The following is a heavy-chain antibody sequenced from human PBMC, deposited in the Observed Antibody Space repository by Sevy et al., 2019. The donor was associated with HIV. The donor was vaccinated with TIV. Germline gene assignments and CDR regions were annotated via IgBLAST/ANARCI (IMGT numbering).Heavy chain of an antibody. V-gene: IGHV1-69*13. CDR1: GGTFSSYA. Sequence: ASVKVSCKAFGGTFSSYAISWVRQAPGQGLEWMGGIIPISATANYAQKFQGRATITADESTSTAYMEMSGLRSEDTAVYYCASTDYYDSDGYYLYAFDIWGQGTMVTVSS. CDR3: ASTDYYDSDGYYLYAFDI. CDR2: IIPISATA. D-gene: IGHD3-22*01. J-gene: IGHJ3*02.